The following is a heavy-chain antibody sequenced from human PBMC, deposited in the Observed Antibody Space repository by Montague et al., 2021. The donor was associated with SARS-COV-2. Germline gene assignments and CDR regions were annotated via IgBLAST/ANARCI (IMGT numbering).Heavy chain of an antibody. CDR3: ARVRYYGSGTSLGMDV. D-gene: IGHD3-10*01. J-gene: IGHJ6*02. CDR1: GDSISNYS. Sequence: SETLSLTCSVSGDSISNYSWSWIRQSPGKGLEWIGYIYYSGSTNYNPSLTSRVTISVDTSKNQVSLKLGSVTAADTAVYYCARVRYYGSGTSLGMDVWGQGTTVTVSS. CDR2: IYYSGST. V-gene: IGHV4-59*12.